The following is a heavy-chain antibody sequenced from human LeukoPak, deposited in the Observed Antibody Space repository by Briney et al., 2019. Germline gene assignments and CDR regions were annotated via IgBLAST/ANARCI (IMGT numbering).Heavy chain of an antibody. D-gene: IGHD2-15*01. CDR3: AKDLVVAATSGAFDF. V-gene: IGHV3-23*01. Sequence: GGSLRLSCAASGFTFSSYAMSWFRQAPGKGLDWFSVISGGAGTTYYADSVKGRFTISRDNSKNTLYLQMNSLRAEDTAIYHCAKDLVVAATSGAFDFWGQGTMVTVSS. CDR2: ISGGAGTT. CDR1: GFTFSSYA. J-gene: IGHJ3*01.